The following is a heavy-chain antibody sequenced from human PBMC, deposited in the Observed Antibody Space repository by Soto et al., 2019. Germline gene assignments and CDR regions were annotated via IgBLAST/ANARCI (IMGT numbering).Heavy chain of an antibody. D-gene: IGHD4-17*01. CDR1: GYTFTGYY. CDR2: INPNSGGT. CDR3: ARVRGYGDYGRFDY. Sequence: ASVKVSCKASGYTFTGYYMHWVRQAPGQGLEWMGWINPNSGGTNYAQKFQGWVTMTRDTSISTAYMELSSLRSEDTAVYYCARVRGYGDYGRFDYWGQGTLVTVSS. J-gene: IGHJ4*02. V-gene: IGHV1-2*04.